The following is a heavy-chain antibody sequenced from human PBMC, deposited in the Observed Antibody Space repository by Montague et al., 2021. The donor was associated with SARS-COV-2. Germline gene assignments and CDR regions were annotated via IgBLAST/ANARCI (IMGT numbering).Heavy chain of an antibody. V-gene: IGHV4-34*12. Sequence: SETLSLTCAVYGGSFSNYFWSWIRQSPGKGLEWIGETFYSGFTIFNPSLKSRVTISIDTSKNQFSLKLTSVTAADPAVYFCARFKGSSACDAFDNWGPGTLVTVS. CDR3: ARFKGSSACDAFDN. D-gene: IGHD1-26*01. CDR2: TFYSGFT. CDR1: GGSFSNYF. J-gene: IGHJ3*02.